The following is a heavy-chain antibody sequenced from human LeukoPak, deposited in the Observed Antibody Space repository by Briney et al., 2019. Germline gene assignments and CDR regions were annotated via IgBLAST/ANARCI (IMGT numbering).Heavy chain of an antibody. J-gene: IGHJ4*02. D-gene: IGHD4-11*01. CDR2: IHYSGST. V-gene: IGHV4-59*01. Sequence: PSETLSLTCTVSGGSISNYYWSWLRQPPGKGLEWIGYIHYSGSTKYNPSLKSRVTISVDTSKNQFSLKVTSVTGADTALYYCASSTVTDAGFDFWGQGTLVTVSS. CDR3: ASSTVTDAGFDF. CDR1: GGSISNYY.